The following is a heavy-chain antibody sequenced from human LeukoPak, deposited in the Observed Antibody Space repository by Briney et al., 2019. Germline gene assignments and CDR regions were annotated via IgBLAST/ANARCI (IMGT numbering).Heavy chain of an antibody. Sequence: SETLSLTCTVSGYSISSGYYWGWIRQPPGKGLEWIGSISYRGNTYYNPSLKSRVTISVDTSKNQFSLRLSSVTAPDTAVYYCARHDYGDYVWLTAFDYWGQGTLVTVSS. D-gene: IGHD4-17*01. CDR1: GYSISSGYY. J-gene: IGHJ4*02. V-gene: IGHV4-38-2*02. CDR3: ARHDYGDYVWLTAFDY. CDR2: ISYRGNT.